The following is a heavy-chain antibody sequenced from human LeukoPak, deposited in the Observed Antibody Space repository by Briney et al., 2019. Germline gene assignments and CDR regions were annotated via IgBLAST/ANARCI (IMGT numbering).Heavy chain of an antibody. Sequence: ASVKVSCKASGYTFTGYYMHWVRQAPGQGLEWMGWINPNSGGTNYAQKFQGGVTMTRDTSISTAYMELSRLRSDDTAVYYCARVEGSSWDFDYWGQGTLVTVSS. D-gene: IGHD6-13*01. V-gene: IGHV1-2*02. CDR1: GYTFTGYY. J-gene: IGHJ4*02. CDR3: ARVEGSSWDFDY. CDR2: INPNSGGT.